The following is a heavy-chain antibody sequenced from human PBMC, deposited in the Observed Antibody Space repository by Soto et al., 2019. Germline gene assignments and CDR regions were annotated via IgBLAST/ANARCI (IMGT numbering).Heavy chain of an antibody. V-gene: IGHV3-43*01. J-gene: IGHJ6*02. CDR1: GFTFDDYT. CDR3: AKDLNSSDSSDQAGYYGMDV. Sequence: LRLSCAASGFTFDDYTMHWVRQAPGKGLEWVSLISWDGGSTYYADSVKGRFTISRDNSKNSLYLQMNSLRTEDTALYYCAKDLNSSDSSDQAGYYGMDVWGQGTTVAVFS. D-gene: IGHD3-22*01. CDR2: ISWDGGST.